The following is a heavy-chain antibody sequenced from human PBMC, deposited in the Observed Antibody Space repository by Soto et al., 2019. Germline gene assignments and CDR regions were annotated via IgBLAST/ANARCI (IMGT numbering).Heavy chain of an antibody. Sequence: EVQLLESGGGLVQPGGSLRLSCAASGFTFSSYDMNWVRQAPGKGLEWVSVISGRGSSTYYTDSVKGRFTISRDNSKNTLYLQMTSLRAEDTAVYYCARRGPGTYFDYWAQGTLVTVSS. D-gene: IGHD6-13*01. CDR2: ISGRGSST. CDR1: GFTFSSYD. J-gene: IGHJ4*02. CDR3: ARRGPGTYFDY. V-gene: IGHV3-23*01.